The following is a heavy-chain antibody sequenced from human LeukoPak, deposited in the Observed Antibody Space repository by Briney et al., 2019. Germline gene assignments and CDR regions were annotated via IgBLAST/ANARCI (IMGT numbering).Heavy chain of an antibody. CDR2: IKQDGTEK. D-gene: IGHD1-26*01. J-gene: IGHJ4*02. CDR3: AKGDTTWELPHDY. CDR1: GFTFTTYW. Sequence: GGSLRLSCAASGFTFTTYWMSWVRQAPGKWLEWLANIKQDGTEKYYVDSVKGRFTISRDNAKNTLYLQMNSLRAEDTAVYYCAKGDTTWELPHDYWGQGTLVTVSS. V-gene: IGHV3-7*03.